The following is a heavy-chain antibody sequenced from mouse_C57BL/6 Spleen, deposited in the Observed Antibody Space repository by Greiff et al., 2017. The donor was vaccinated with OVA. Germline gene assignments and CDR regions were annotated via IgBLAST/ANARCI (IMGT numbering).Heavy chain of an antibody. Sequence: QVQLQQPGAELVRPGSSVKLSCKASGYTFTSYWMHWVKQRPIQGLEWIGNIDPSDSETHYNQKFKDKATLTVDKSSSTAYMQLSSLTSEDSAVYYCARRGDGYRYFDYWGQGTTLTVSS. CDR2: IDPSDSET. V-gene: IGHV1-52*01. D-gene: IGHD2-3*01. CDR1: GYTFTSYW. CDR3: ARRGDGYRYFDY. J-gene: IGHJ2*01.